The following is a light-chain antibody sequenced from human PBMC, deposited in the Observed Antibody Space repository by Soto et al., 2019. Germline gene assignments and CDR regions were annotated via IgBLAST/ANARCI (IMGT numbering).Light chain of an antibody. V-gene: IGLV2-14*01. Sequence: YVLTQPASVSGFTGKTITISCTGTSSDVGGYNYVSWYQQHPGKAPKLMIYEVSNRPSGVSNRFSGSKSGNTASLTISGLQAEDEADYYCSSYTSSSTLVFGTGTKVTVL. CDR1: SSDVGGYNY. CDR3: SSYTSSSTLV. CDR2: EVS. J-gene: IGLJ1*01.